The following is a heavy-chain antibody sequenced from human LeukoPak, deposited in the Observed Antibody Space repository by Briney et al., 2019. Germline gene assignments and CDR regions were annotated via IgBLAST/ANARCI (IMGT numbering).Heavy chain of an antibody. CDR3: ATLRSDSSGWYYFDY. D-gene: IGHD6-19*01. CDR2: IWYDGSNK. V-gene: IGHV3-30*02. CDR1: GFTFRNYG. Sequence: PGGSLRLSCAASGFTFRNYGMHWVRQAPGKGLEWVALIWYDGSNKYYTDSVKGRFTISRDNSKNMPYLQMNSLRTEDTAVYYCATLRSDSSGWYYFDYWGQGTLVTVSS. J-gene: IGHJ4*02.